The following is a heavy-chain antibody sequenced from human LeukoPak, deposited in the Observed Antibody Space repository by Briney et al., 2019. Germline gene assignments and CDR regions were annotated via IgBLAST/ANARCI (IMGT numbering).Heavy chain of an antibody. Sequence: SETLSLTCTVSGGSISSYYWSWTRQPPGKGLEWIGYIYTSGSTNYNPSLKSRVTISVDTSKNQFSLKLSSVTAADTAVYYCARVQTSSWHAGPNNWFDPWGQGTLVTVSS. CDR2: IYTSGST. V-gene: IGHV4-4*09. D-gene: IGHD6-13*01. CDR3: ARVQTSSWHAGPNNWFDP. J-gene: IGHJ5*02. CDR1: GGSISSYY.